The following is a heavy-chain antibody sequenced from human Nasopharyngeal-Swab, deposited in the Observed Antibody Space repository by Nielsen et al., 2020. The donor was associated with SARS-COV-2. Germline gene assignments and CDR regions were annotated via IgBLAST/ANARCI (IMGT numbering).Heavy chain of an antibody. D-gene: IGHD6-13*01. CDR1: GFTFDDYA. Sequence: GGFLRLSCAASGFTFDDYAMHWVRQAPGKGLEWVSGISWNSGSIGYADSVKGRFTISRDNAKNSLYLQMNSLRAEDTALYYCAKVSNIAAATDAFDIWGQGTMVTVSS. CDR2: ISWNSGSI. J-gene: IGHJ3*02. V-gene: IGHV3-9*01. CDR3: AKVSNIAAATDAFDI.